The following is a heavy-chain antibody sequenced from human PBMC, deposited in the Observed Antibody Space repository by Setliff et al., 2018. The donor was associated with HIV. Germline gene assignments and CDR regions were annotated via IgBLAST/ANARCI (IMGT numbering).Heavy chain of an antibody. V-gene: IGHV1-18*01. D-gene: IGHD6-19*01. CDR2: ISPIIGNA. CDR3: ALDLPGPAITSGWMKNWFDP. Sequence: ASVKVSCKASGYTFPNYAITWVRQAPGQGLEWMGGISPIIGNANYAQKFQGRLTMTRDTSTNTVYMELSGLRSEDTALYYCALDLPGPAITSGWMKNWFDPWGQGTLVTVSS. J-gene: IGHJ5*02. CDR1: GYTFPNYA.